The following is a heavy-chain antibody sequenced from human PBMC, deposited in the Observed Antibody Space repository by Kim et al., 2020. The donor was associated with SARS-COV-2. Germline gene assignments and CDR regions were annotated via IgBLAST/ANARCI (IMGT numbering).Heavy chain of an antibody. CDR3: ARKIGSGWEIYYYYGMDV. D-gene: IGHD1-26*01. J-gene: IGHJ6*02. V-gene: IGHV3-11*06. Sequence: KGRFTISRDNAKNSLYLQMNSLRAEDTAVYYCARKIGSGWEIYYYYGMDVWGQGTTVTVSS.